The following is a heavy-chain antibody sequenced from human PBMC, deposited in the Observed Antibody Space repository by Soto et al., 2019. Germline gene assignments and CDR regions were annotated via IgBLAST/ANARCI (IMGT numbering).Heavy chain of an antibody. D-gene: IGHD5-18*01. J-gene: IGHJ6*02. CDR1: GFGVSNNY. CDR2: INSGGNT. V-gene: IGHV3-66*01. CDR3: ASCGDSYGYAEYYYYGMYV. Sequence: PGGSLRPSCAASGFGVSNNYMSWVRQAPGKGLEWVPAINSGGNTYYADSVKGRFTIPRDNSKNTVYLQMNSVGGGDTAVYYCASCGDSYGYAEYYYYGMYVWGQGTMVTVS.